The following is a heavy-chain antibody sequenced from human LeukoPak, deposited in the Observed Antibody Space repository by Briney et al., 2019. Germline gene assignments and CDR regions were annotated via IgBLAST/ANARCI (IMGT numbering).Heavy chain of an antibody. Sequence: SETLSLTCSVSGVSISAYYWSWIRQPAGKGLEWIGRIYPGESIYASENTNYNPSLKSRVSMSGDTSKNQVSLKLRSVTAADTAVYYCARQDPVTAYFDYWGQGTLVTVSS. CDR1: GVSISAYY. V-gene: IGHV4-4*07. CDR2: IYPGESIYASENT. D-gene: IGHD4-4*01. J-gene: IGHJ4*02. CDR3: ARQDPVTAYFDY.